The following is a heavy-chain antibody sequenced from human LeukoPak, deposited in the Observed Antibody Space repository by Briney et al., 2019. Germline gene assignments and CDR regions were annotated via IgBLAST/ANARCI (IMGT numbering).Heavy chain of an antibody. Sequence: GGSLRLSCAASEFTFSSYGMHWVRQAPGKGLEWVAVVSYDGSNKYYADSVKGRFTISRDNSKNTLYLQMNSLRAEDTAVYYCAKEGSIWGQGTMVTVSS. J-gene: IGHJ3*02. CDR3: AKEGSI. CDR2: VSYDGSNK. V-gene: IGHV3-30*18. CDR1: EFTFSSYG.